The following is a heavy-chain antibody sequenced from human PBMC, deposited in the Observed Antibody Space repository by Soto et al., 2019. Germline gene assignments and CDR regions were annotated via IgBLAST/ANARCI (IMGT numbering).Heavy chain of an antibody. Sequence: EVQLVESGGGLVKPGGSLRLSCATSGFTFGSYTMNWVRQAPGKGLEWVSCISRASSYIYYADSVQGRFTISRDNSEKSLYLHMHSLRAEDTAVYYCARRSGYAYGSLDHWGQGVLVTVSS. D-gene: IGHD5-18*01. CDR2: ISRASSYI. CDR1: GFTFGSYT. CDR3: ARRSGYAYGSLDH. J-gene: IGHJ4*02. V-gene: IGHV3-21*02.